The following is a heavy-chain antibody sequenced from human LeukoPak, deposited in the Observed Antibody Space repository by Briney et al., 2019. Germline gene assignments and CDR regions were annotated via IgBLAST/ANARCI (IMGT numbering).Heavy chain of an antibody. CDR3: ARDSTGWQADSFDI. D-gene: IGHD2-8*02. Sequence: PGGSLRLSCAASKFTFSSYSMNWVRQAPGKGLEWVSSINSYSSYIYYADSAKGRFTISRDNAKNSLYLQMNSLRAEDTAVYFCARDSTGWQADSFDIWGQGTMVTVSS. CDR1: KFTFSSYS. V-gene: IGHV3-21*01. J-gene: IGHJ3*02. CDR2: INSYSSYI.